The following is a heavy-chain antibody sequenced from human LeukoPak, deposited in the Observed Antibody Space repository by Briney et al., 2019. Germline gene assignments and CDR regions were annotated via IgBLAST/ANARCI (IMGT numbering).Heavy chain of an antibody. Sequence: SSQTLSLTCTVSGGSISSGSYYWSWIRQPAGKGLEWIGRIYTSGSTNYNPPLKSRVTISVDTSKNQFSLKLSSVTAADTAVYYCARTYYDILTGYYPYYLDYWGQGTLVTVSS. CDR3: ARTYYDILTGYYPYYLDY. CDR2: IYTSGST. CDR1: GGSISSGSYY. J-gene: IGHJ4*02. V-gene: IGHV4-61*02. D-gene: IGHD3-9*01.